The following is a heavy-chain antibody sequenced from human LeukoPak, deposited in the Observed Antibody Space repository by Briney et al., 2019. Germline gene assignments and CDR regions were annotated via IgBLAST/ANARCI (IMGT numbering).Heavy chain of an antibody. CDR2: SGGST. D-gene: IGHD6-19*01. V-gene: IGHV3-53*01. J-gene: IGHJ4*02. Sequence: SGGSTYYADSVKGRFTISRDNSKNTLYLQMNSLRAEDTAVYYCARGGGSGWYGRGYYFDYWGREPWSPSPQ. CDR3: ARGGGSGWYGRGYYFDY.